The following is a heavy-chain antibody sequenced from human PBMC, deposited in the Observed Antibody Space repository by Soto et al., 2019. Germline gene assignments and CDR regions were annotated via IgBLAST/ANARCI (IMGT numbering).Heavy chain of an antibody. D-gene: IGHD6-13*01. V-gene: IGHV4-59*01. CDR1: GGSISSYY. CDR3: ARAVRYSSNWFDP. J-gene: IGHJ5*02. Sequence: SETLSLTCTVSGGSISSYYWSWIRQPPGKGLEWIGYIYYSGSTNYNPSLKSRVTISVDTSKNQFSLKLSSVTAADTAVYYCARAVRYSSNWFDPWGQGTLVTVSS. CDR2: IYYSGST.